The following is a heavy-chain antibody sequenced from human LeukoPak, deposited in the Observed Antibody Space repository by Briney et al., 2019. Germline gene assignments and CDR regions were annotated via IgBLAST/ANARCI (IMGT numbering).Heavy chain of an antibody. CDR1: GGSVSSGGYY. J-gene: IGHJ4*02. V-gene: IGHV4-61*08. Sequence: PSETLSLTCTVSGGSVSSGGYYWSWIRQPPGKGLEWIGYFYYTGATNSNPSLKSRVTMSIDTSKNQFSLKLRSATAADTAVYYCARGRPVTGSFYFDYWGQGTLVTVSS. CDR2: FYYTGAT. CDR3: ARGRPVTGSFYFDY. D-gene: IGHD1-26*01.